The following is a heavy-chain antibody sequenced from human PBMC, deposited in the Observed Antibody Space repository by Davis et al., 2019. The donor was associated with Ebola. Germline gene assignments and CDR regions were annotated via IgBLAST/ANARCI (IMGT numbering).Heavy chain of an antibody. V-gene: IGHV4-4*07. D-gene: IGHD2-15*01. Sequence: PSETLSLTCTVSGGSISSYYWSWIRQPAGKGLEWIGRIYTSGSTNYNPSLKSRVTMSVDTSKNQFSLKLSSVTAADTAVYYCARDTYCSGGSCYFAWGGHFDYWGQGTLVTVSS. CDR2: IYTSGST. J-gene: IGHJ4*02. CDR3: ARDTYCSGGSCYFAWGGHFDY. CDR1: GGSISSYY.